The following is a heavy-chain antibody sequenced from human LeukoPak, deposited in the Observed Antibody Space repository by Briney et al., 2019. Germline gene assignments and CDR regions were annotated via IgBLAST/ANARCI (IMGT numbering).Heavy chain of an antibody. V-gene: IGHV3-48*04. CDR2: ISSSSSTI. CDR3: ARDILTGSQSRFQH. CDR1: GFTFSTYW. D-gene: IGHD3-9*01. J-gene: IGHJ1*01. Sequence: GSLRLSCAASGFTFSTYWMSWVRQAPGKGLEWVSYISSSSSTIYYADSVKGRFTISRGNAKNSLYLQMNSLRAKDTAVYYCARDILTGSQSRFQHWGQGTLVTVSS.